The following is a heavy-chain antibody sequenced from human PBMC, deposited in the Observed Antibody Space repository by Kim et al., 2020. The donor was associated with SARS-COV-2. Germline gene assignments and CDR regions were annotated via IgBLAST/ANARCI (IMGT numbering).Heavy chain of an antibody. V-gene: IGHV3-23*01. D-gene: IGHD5-18*01. CDR1: GFTFSSYA. J-gene: IGHJ4*02. CDR2: ISGSGGST. CDR3: AKEGVDTAMPSRRPFDY. Sequence: GGSLRLSCAASGFTFSSYAMSWVRQAPGKGLEWVSAISGSGGSTYYADSVKGRFTISRDNSKNTLYLQMNSLRAEDTAVYYCAKEGVDTAMPSRRPFDYWGQGTLVTVSS.